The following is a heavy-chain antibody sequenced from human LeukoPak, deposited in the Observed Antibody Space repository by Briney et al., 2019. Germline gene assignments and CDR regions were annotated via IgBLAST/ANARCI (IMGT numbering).Heavy chain of an antibody. J-gene: IGHJ4*02. V-gene: IGHV1-2*02. CDR1: GYTFTGYY. D-gene: IGHD1-1*01. Sequence: ASVKVSCKASGYTFTGYYMHWVRQAPGQGLEWMGWINPDSGGTNYAQKFQGRVTMTRDTSISTAYMELSRLRSDDTAVYNCARDLYNWNDEGYFDYWGQGTLVTVSS. CDR2: INPDSGGT. CDR3: ARDLYNWNDEGYFDY.